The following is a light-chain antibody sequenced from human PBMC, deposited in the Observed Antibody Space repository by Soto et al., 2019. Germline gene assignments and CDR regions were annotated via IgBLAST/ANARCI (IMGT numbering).Light chain of an antibody. J-gene: IGKJ2*01. CDR3: QKYNSDPYT. CDR1: LGISNY. CDR2: AAS. Sequence: DIQMTQSPSSLSAAVGDRVTITCRASLGISNYLSWYQQKPGKVPKLLIFAASTLQSGVPSRFSGSGSGTDFSLTISSLQPEDAATYFCQKYNSDPYTFGQGTKLEI. V-gene: IGKV1-27*01.